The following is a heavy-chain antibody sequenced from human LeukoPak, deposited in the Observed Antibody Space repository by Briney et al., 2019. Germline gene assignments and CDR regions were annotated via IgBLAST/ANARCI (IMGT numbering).Heavy chain of an antibody. D-gene: IGHD3-9*01. Sequence: PSETLSLTCTVSGGSISSYYWSWIRQPPGKGLDWIGYIYYSGSTNYNPSLKSRVTISVDTSKNQFSLKLSSVTAADTAVYYCARSPFLTGRIDYWGQGTLVTVSS. CDR2: IYYSGST. V-gene: IGHV4-59*01. CDR1: GGSISSYY. J-gene: IGHJ4*02. CDR3: ARSPFLTGRIDY.